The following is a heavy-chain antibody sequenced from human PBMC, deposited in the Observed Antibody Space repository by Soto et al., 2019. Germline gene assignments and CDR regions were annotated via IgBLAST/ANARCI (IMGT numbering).Heavy chain of an antibody. CDR3: ASGRMERRHYYYYYGMDV. D-gene: IGHD1-1*01. J-gene: IGHJ6*02. V-gene: IGHV1-18*01. Sequence: ASVKVSCKASGYTFTSYGISWVRQAPGQGLEWMGWISAYNGNTNYAQKLQGRVTMTTDTSTSTAYMELRSLRSDDTAVYYCASGRMERRHYYYYYGMDVWGQGTTVTVSS. CDR2: ISAYNGNT. CDR1: GYTFTSYG.